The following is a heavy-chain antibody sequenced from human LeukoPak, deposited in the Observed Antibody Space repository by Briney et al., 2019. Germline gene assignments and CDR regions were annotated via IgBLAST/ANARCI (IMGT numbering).Heavy chain of an antibody. CDR1: GFTVSTNY. V-gene: IGHV3-53*05. J-gene: IGHJ4*02. CDR3: ARYRFRYCSGGSCYFDY. CDR2: IYSDGRT. Sequence: GGSLRLSCAASGFTVSTNYMSWVRQAPGKGLEWVSVIYSDGRTYYADSVKGRFTISRDNSKNTLYLQMNSLRAEDTAVYYCARYRFRYCSGGSCYFDYWGQGTLVTVSS. D-gene: IGHD2-15*01.